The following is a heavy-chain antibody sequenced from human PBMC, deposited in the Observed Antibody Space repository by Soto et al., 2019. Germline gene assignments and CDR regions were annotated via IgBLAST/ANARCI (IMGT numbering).Heavy chain of an antibody. Sequence: EVQLVESGGGLVQPGGSLRLSCVASGLTFSSYWMTWIRQAPGKGLEWVANIREDGGLTWYVDSVKGRFTISRDNAKNLLHLQMNNLRAEDTAIYYCAKDHTYSYDDKFDYDARDVWGQGTLVTVSS. CDR3: AKDHTYSYDDKFDYDARDV. V-gene: IGHV3-7*05. D-gene: IGHD3-16*01. CDR1: GLTFSSYW. CDR2: IREDGGLT. J-gene: IGHJ3*01.